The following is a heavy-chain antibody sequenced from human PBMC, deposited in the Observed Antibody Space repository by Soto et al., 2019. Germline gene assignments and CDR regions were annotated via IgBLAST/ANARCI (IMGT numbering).Heavy chain of an antibody. J-gene: IGHJ4*02. Sequence: EVQLLESGGGLVQPGGSLRLSCAASGFTFSSYAMNWVRQAPGKGLEWVSAISGSGDSTYYAVSVKGRFTISRDNSKNTLFLQMNSLRAEDTAVYYCAKLWRHYYGSGSFYTDWGQGTLVTVSS. CDR2: ISGSGDST. CDR1: GFTFSSYA. V-gene: IGHV3-23*01. D-gene: IGHD3-10*01. CDR3: AKLWRHYYGSGSFYTD.